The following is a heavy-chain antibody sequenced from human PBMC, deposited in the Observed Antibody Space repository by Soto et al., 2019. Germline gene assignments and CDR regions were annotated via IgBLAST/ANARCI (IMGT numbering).Heavy chain of an antibody. D-gene: IGHD2-15*01. CDR1: GFTFSNYG. V-gene: IGHV3-30*18. CDR3: AKDAAVAFDI. CDR2: MSFDGSNE. J-gene: IGHJ3*02. Sequence: QVHLVESGGGVVKPGRSLRLSCAASGFTFSNYGMHWVRQAPGKGLEWLAVMSFDGSNEYYADSVQGRLTISRDNSKNTLYLQMNSLRTEDTAVYHCAKDAAVAFDIWGQGTMVNVSS.